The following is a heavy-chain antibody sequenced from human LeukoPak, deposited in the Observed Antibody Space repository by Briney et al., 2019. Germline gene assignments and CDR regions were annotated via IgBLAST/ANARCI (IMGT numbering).Heavy chain of an antibody. CDR3: ARGLWKFDP. CDR2: IISSGSTI. D-gene: IGHD1-1*01. CDR1: GFTFSTYS. J-gene: IGHJ5*02. Sequence: GGSLRLSCAASGFTFSTYSMNWVRQAPGKGLEWISYIISSGSTIYYADSVKGRFTISRDNAKNSLYLQMTSLRDEDTAVYYRARGLWKFDPWGQGALVTVSS. V-gene: IGHV3-48*02.